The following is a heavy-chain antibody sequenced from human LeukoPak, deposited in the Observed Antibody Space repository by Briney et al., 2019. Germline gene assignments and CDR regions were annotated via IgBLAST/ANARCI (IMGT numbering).Heavy chain of an antibody. J-gene: IGHJ4*02. Sequence: GGSLTLSCVASGFTFSSYAMSWVRETPARGLEWVSSLRGNGDAFYADSVKGRFTLSRDESRNTVYVQLNKLRVEDTAIYYCAKASWVSTADAVLWGQGTVVTVSS. CDR3: AKASWVSTADAVL. CDR2: LRGNGDA. D-gene: IGHD3-16*01. CDR1: GFTFSSYA. V-gene: IGHV3-23*01.